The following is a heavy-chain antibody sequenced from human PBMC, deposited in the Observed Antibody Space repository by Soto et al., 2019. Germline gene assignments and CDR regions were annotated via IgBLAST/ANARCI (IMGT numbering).Heavy chain of an antibody. D-gene: IGHD5-12*01. Sequence: PGGCLRLSCAASGFTFSRYAMHWVRQAPGKGLEWVAVISYDGSNKYYADSVKGRFTISRDNSKNTLYLQMNSLRAEDTAVYYCPREGTPYEGVDYFDYWGQGTLVTVSS. CDR3: PREGTPYEGVDYFDY. CDR1: GFTFSRYA. J-gene: IGHJ4*02. V-gene: IGHV3-30-3*01. CDR2: ISYDGSNK.